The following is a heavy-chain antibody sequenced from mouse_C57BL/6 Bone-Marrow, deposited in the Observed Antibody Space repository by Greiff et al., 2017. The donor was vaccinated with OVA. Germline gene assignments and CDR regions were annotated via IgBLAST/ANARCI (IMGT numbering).Heavy chain of an antibody. V-gene: IGHV1-78*01. CDR1: GYTFTDHT. Sequence: QVQLQQSDAELVKPGASVKISCKVSGYTFTDHTIHWMKQRPEQGLEWIGYIYPRDGSTKYNEKFKGKATLTADKSSSTAYMQLNSLTSEDSAVYCCARKTTVVPYYYAMDYWGQGTSVTVSS. D-gene: IGHD1-1*01. J-gene: IGHJ4*01. CDR3: ARKTTVVPYYYAMDY. CDR2: IYPRDGST.